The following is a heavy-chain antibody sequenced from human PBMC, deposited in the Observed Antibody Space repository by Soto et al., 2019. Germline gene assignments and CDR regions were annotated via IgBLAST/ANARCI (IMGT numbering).Heavy chain of an antibody. D-gene: IGHD1-1*01. J-gene: IGHJ4*02. CDR1: GYTFISNG. Sequence: QVQLVQSGAEVKKPGASVKVSCKASGYTFISNGISWVRQAPGQGLEWMGWISAYNGNTKYAQKYQGRVTMTTDTSTGTAYMELTSLRSDDTAVYYCARDKTPSNNWPYYFDYWGQGTLVTVSS. CDR2: ISAYNGNT. V-gene: IGHV1-18*01. CDR3: ARDKTPSNNWPYYFDY.